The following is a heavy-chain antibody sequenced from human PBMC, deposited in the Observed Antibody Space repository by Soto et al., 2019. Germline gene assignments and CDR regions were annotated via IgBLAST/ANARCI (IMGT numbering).Heavy chain of an antibody. CDR3: ARVDYDFWSGTAHSGY. CDR1: GYTFTSYG. Sequence: ASVKVSCKASGYTFTSYGISWVRQAPGQGLEWMGWISAYNGNTNYAQKLQGRVTMTTDTSTSTAYMELRSLRSDDTAVYYCARVDYDFWSGTAHSGYWGQGTLVTVSS. D-gene: IGHD3-3*01. J-gene: IGHJ4*02. CDR2: ISAYNGNT. V-gene: IGHV1-18*01.